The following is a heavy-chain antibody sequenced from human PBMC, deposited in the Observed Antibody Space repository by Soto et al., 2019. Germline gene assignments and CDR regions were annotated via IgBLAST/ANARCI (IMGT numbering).Heavy chain of an antibody. D-gene: IGHD4-17*01. CDR2: IRSKANSYAT. J-gene: IGHJ6*02. CDR1: GFTFSGSA. Sequence: GGSLRLSCAASGFTFSGSAMHWVRQASGKGLEWVGRIRSKANSYATEYAASVKGRFTISRDDSKNTAYLQMNSLKSEDTAVYYCTGTTVTTHYYYNYGMDVWGQGTTVTVSS. V-gene: IGHV3-73*01. CDR3: TGTTVTTHYYYNYGMDV.